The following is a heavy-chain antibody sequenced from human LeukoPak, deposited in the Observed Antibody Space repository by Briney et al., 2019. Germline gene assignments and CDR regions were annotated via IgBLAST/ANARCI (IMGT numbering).Heavy chain of an antibody. CDR2: IHYSGNS. D-gene: IGHD2-15*01. V-gene: IGHV4-59*08. J-gene: IGHJ4*02. CDR3: VLAPNSNWFDF. Sequence: SETLSLTCSVSGDSVSSFYWNWIRQSPGRGLEWIGNIHYSGNSIYNPSLRSRVTMSIDTSKKQFFLKLRSVTAADTAVYYCVLAPNSNWFDFWGQGTLVTVSS. CDR1: GDSVSSFY.